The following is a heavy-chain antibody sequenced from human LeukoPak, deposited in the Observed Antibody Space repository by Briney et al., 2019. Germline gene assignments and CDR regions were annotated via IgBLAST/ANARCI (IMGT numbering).Heavy chain of an antibody. J-gene: IGHJ6*04. CDR2: IWYDGSNK. CDR3: ARETVYDILTGYFYYYYYGMDV. D-gene: IGHD3-9*01. CDR1: GFTFSSYA. V-gene: IGHV3-33*08. Sequence: GGSLRLSCAASGFTFSSYAMHWVRQAPGKGLEWVAVIWYDGSNKYYADSVKGRFTISRDNSKNTLYLQMNSLRAEDTAVYYCARETVYDILTGYFYYYYYGMDVWGKGTTVTVSS.